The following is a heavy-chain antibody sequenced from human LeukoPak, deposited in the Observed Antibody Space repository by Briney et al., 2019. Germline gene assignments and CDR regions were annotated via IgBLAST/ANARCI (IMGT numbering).Heavy chain of an antibody. CDR1: VGSISGSTYY. J-gene: IGHJ4*02. CDR3: ATPSSGWHSFDY. D-gene: IGHD6-19*01. Sequence: SETLSLTCTVSVGSISGSTYYWGWVRQPPGKGLEWIGSIYSGGSAYYKPSLKSRVTISVDTSRNQFSLKLGSVTAADTAVYYCATPSSGWHSFDYWGQGALVTVSS. V-gene: IGHV4-39*01. CDR2: IYSGGSA.